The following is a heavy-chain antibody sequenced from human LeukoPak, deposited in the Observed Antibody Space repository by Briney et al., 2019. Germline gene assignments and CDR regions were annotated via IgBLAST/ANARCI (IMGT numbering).Heavy chain of an antibody. CDR2: IYTSGST. CDR3: ARVRSSSSWPYYYYYMDV. V-gene: IGHV4-4*07. J-gene: IGHJ6*03. D-gene: IGHD6-13*01. Sequence: PSETLSLTCTVSGGSISNYYWSWIRQPAGKGLEWIGRIYTSGSTNYNPSLKSRVTISVDTSKNQFSLKLSSVTAADTAVYYCARVRSSSSWPYYYYYMDVWGKGTTVTISS. CDR1: GGSISNYY.